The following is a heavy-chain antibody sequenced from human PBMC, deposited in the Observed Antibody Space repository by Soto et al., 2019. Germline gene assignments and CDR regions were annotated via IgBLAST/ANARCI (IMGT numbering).Heavy chain of an antibody. D-gene: IGHD2-2*01. CDR1: GGSISSSNW. J-gene: IGHJ4*02. CDR2: IYHIGST. CDR3: AEGGGYCSSTSCYLFDY. Sequence: PSETLSLTCAVSGGSISSSNWWSWVRQPPGKGLEWIGEIYHIGSTNYNPSLKSRVTISVDKSKNQFSLKLSSVTAADTAVYYCAEGGGYCSSTSCYLFDYWGQGTLVTVSS. V-gene: IGHV4-4*02.